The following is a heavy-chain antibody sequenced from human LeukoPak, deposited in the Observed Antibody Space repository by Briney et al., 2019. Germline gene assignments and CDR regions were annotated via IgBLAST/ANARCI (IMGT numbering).Heavy chain of an antibody. J-gene: IGHJ5*02. D-gene: IGHD3-16*01. Sequence: GGSLRLSCAASGFTFSSYGMHWVRQAPGKGLDWVAFIHHDGSNKYYSDSATGRFTISRDNSKNTLYLQMNSLRAEDTAVYFCAKGDKMLTWRRTYNRFDPWGQGTLVTVSS. CDR1: GFTFSSYG. V-gene: IGHV3-30*02. CDR3: AKGDKMLTWRRTYNRFDP. CDR2: IHHDGSNK.